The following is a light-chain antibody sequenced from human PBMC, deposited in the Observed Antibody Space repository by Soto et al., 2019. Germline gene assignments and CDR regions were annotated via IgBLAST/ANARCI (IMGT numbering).Light chain of an antibody. CDR1: QNVASY. V-gene: IGKV3-15*01. J-gene: IGKJ5*01. Sequence: MTQSPSSLSASVGDRVTITCRASQNVASYLNWYQHKPGEAPKSLIYAASTRATGIPARFSGSGSGTEFTLTISSLQSEDFAVYYCQQYNNWPPITFGQGTRLEIK. CDR2: AAS. CDR3: QQYNNWPPIT.